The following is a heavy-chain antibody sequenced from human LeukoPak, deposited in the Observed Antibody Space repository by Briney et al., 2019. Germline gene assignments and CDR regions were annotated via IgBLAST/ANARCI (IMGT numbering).Heavy chain of an antibody. V-gene: IGHV4-4*09. CDR3: ARGAGGGTTLPFDY. CDR2: IHISGSS. Sequence: SETLSLTCTVSGGSISSYYWSWIRQPPGKGLEWIGYIHISGSSNYNPSLKSRVTISVDTSKNQSSLRLSSVSAADTAVCYCARGAGGGTTLPFDYWGQGILVTVSS. D-gene: IGHD1-1*01. CDR1: GGSISSYY. J-gene: IGHJ4*02.